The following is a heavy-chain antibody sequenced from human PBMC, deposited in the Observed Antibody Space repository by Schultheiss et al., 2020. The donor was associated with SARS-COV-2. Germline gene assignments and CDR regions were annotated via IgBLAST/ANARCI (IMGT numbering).Heavy chain of an antibody. J-gene: IGHJ5*02. Sequence: SETLSLTCAVYGGSFSGYYWSWIRQPPGKGLEWIGSIYYSGSTYYNPSLKSRVTISIDTSRNQFSLKLSSVTDADTAVYSCARSTSNRYHGGWFDPWGQGTLVTVSS. CDR3: ARSTSNRYHGGWFDP. CDR1: GGSFSGYY. D-gene: IGHD1-14*01. CDR2: IYYSGST. V-gene: IGHV4-34*01.